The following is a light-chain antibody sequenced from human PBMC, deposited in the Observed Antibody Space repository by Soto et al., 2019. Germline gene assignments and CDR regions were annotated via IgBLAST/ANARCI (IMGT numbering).Light chain of an antibody. J-gene: IGKJ3*01. V-gene: IGKV1-39*01. CDR3: QQSYST. CDR1: QSISSY. CDR2: AAS. Sequence: DIQMTQSPSSLSASVGYRVTITCRASQSISSYLNWYQQKPGKAPKLLIYAASSLQSGVPSRFSGSGSGTDFTLTISSLQPEDFATYYCQQSYSTFGPGTKVDI.